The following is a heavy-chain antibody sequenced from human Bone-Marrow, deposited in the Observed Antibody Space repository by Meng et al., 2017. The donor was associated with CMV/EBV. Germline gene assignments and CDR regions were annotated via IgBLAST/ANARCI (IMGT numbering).Heavy chain of an antibody. V-gene: IGHV3-30*04. D-gene: IGHD3-3*01. CDR2: ISYDGSNK. Sequence: LRLSCAASGFTFSSYAMHWVRQAPGKGLEWVAVISYDGSNKYYADSVKGRFTISRDNSKNTLYLQMNSLRAEDTAVYYCARDLSYYDFWSGYYTPHYYYYGMDVWGQGTTVTVSS. CDR1: GFTFSSYA. J-gene: IGHJ6*02. CDR3: ARDLSYYDFWSGYYTPHYYYYGMDV.